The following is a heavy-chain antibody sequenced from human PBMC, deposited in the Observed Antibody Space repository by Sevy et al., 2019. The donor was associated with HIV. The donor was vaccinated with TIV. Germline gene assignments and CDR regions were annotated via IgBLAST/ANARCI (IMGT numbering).Heavy chain of an antibody. V-gene: IGHV3-53*01. CDR3: AREPGYCSGGSCYSDDY. Sequence: GGSLRLSCAASEFTVSSNYKSWVRQAPGKGLEWVSVIYSGGSTYYADSVKGRFTISRYNSKNTLYLQMNSLRAEDTAVYYCAREPGYCSGGSCYSDDYWGQGTLVTVSS. CDR2: IYSGGST. CDR1: EFTVSSNY. J-gene: IGHJ4*02. D-gene: IGHD2-15*01.